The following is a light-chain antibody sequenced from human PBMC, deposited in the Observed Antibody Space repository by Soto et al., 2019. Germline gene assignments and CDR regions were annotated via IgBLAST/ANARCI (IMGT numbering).Light chain of an antibody. CDR3: LKVNSFPLY. J-gene: IGKJ4*01. CDR1: QSISSY. CDR2: AAS. V-gene: IGKV1-9*01. Sequence: DIQMTQSPSSLSASLVDRVTITCRASQSISSYLAWYQQKPGKAPKFLIYAASTLQSGVPSRFTGSGSGTDFTLTITSLQPEDFATYYCLKVNSFPLYFGGGTKVDIK.